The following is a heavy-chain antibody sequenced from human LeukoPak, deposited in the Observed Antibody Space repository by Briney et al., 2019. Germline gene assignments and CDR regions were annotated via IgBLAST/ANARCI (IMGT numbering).Heavy chain of an antibody. Sequence: GGSLRLSCAASGFTFSTYWMHWVRQAPGKGLVWVSRIITDGSSTSCADSVKGRFTISRDNAKNTLYLQMNSLRAEDTAVYYCARVLSGNYQYFHHWGQGTLVTVSS. V-gene: IGHV3-74*01. D-gene: IGHD1-26*01. CDR2: IITDGSST. CDR1: GFTFSTYW. J-gene: IGHJ1*01. CDR3: ARVLSGNYQYFHH.